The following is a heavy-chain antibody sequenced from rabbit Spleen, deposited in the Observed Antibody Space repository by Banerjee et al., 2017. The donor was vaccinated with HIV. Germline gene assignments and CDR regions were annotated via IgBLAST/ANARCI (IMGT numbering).Heavy chain of an antibody. CDR3: ARDTSTSFSTYGMDL. V-gene: IGHV1S40*01. J-gene: IGHJ6*01. CDR1: GFSFNSGYD. D-gene: IGHD1-1*01. Sequence: QSLAESGGGLVKPEASLTLTCKASGFSFNSGYDMCWVRQAPGKGLEWIACIYAGSSGNTYSATWAKGRFTISKTSPTTVTLQMTSLTAADTATYFCARDTSTSFSTYGMDLWGPGTLVTVS. CDR2: IYAGSSGNT.